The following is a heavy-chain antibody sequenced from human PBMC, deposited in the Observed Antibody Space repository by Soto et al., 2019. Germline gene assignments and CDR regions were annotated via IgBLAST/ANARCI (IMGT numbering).Heavy chain of an antibody. D-gene: IGHD3-10*01. J-gene: IGHJ3*01. CDR2: ISYDGSNA. CDR1: GFSFSTYA. CDR3: ARDGGGFGELLLNSYDAFDL. V-gene: IGHV3-30*04. Sequence: QEQLVESGGGVVQPGTSLRLSCTASGFSFSTYAMYWVRQAPGKGLEWVAIISYDGSNAQYADSVKGRFTVARDNSKNTLYLQMHSLTAEDTAVYYSARDGGGFGELLLNSYDAFDLWGQGKLVTVSS.